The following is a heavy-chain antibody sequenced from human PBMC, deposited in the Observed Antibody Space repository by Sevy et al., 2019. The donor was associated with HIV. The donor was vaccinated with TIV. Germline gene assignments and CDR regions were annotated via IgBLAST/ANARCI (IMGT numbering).Heavy chain of an antibody. CDR3: ARLRGGYGNGWFYYYMDV. V-gene: IGHV4-39*01. CDR2: ITDSGNT. CDR1: GGSIRRGDYF. D-gene: IGHD3-10*01. Sequence: SETLSLTCSVTGGSIRRGDYFWGWIRQSPGKGLEWIGSITDSGNTYYNPSLKSRVTMSVDTSKNQFSLKLSSVTAADTAVHYCARLRGGYGNGWFYYYMDVWGKGTTVTVSS. J-gene: IGHJ6*03.